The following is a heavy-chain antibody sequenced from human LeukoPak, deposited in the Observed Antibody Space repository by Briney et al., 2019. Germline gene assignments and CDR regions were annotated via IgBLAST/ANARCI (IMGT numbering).Heavy chain of an antibody. Sequence: GASVKVSLTASGYTFTSYYMHWVRQAPGQGLEWMGIINPSGGSTSYAQKFQGRVTMTRDTSTSTVYMELSSLRSEDTAVYYCARDQRDCSSTSCLTSPWDWGQGTLVTVSS. D-gene: IGHD2-2*01. CDR2: INPSGGST. J-gene: IGHJ4*02. CDR1: GYTFTSYY. V-gene: IGHV1-46*01. CDR3: ARDQRDCSSTSCLTSPWD.